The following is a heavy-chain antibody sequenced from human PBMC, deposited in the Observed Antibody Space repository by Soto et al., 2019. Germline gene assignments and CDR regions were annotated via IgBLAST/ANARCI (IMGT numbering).Heavy chain of an antibody. CDR3: ARDVGIAAAASPGMDV. CDR1: GGTFSSYA. Sequence: AASVKVSCKASGGTFSSYAISWVRQAPGQGLEWMGGIIPIFGTANYAQKFQGRVTITADESTSTAYMELSSLRSEDTAVYYCARDVGIAAAASPGMDVWVQGTKVTIYS. D-gene: IGHD6-13*01. CDR2: IIPIFGTA. J-gene: IGHJ6*02. V-gene: IGHV1-69*13.